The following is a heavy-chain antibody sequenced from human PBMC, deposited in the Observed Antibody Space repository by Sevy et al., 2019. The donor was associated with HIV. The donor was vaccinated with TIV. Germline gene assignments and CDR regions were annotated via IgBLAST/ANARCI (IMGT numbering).Heavy chain of an antibody. V-gene: IGHV1-69*13. Sequence: ASVKVSCKASGGTFSSYAISWVRQAPGQGLEWMGGIIPIYGTANYAQKFQGRVTITADESTSTAYMELSSLRSEDTAVYYCASPYDFWSGYYTREYYYYGMDDWGQGTTVTVSS. CDR2: IIPIYGTA. CDR1: GGTFSSYA. J-gene: IGHJ6*02. D-gene: IGHD3-3*01. CDR3: ASPYDFWSGYYTREYYYYGMDD.